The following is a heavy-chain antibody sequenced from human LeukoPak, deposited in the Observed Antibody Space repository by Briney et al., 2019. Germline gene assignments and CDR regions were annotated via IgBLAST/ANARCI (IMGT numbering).Heavy chain of an antibody. V-gene: IGHV3-53*01. CDR2: IYSSGST. D-gene: IGHD5-18*01. CDR3: ARDRIEYTYGTRFDY. J-gene: IGHJ4*02. CDR1: GFTVSSNY. Sequence: GGSLRLSCAASGFTVSSNYMSWVRQAPGKGLEWVSVIYSSGSTYYPDSVQGRFTIATANAKNTLYLQMNTLRAADTAVYYRARDRIEYTYGTRFDYWGPRTLVTVSS.